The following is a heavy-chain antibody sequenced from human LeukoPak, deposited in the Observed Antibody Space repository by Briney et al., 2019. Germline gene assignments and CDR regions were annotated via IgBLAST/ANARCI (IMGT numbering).Heavy chain of an antibody. J-gene: IGHJ3*02. Sequence: SETLSLTCAVYGGSFSGYYWSWIRQPPGKGLEWIGEINHSGSTNYNPSLKSRVTISVDTSKNQFSLKLSSVTAADTAVYYCARSTVTTGDAFDIWGQGTMVTVSS. V-gene: IGHV4-34*01. CDR2: INHSGST. D-gene: IGHD4-17*01. CDR1: GGSFSGYY. CDR3: ARSTVTTGDAFDI.